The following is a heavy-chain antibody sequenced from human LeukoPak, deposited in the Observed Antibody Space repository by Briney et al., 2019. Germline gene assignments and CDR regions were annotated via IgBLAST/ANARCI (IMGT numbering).Heavy chain of an antibody. CDR1: GYTFTGYY. J-gene: IGHJ6*02. Sequence: VASVKVSCKASGYTFTGYYMHWVRQAPGQGLEWMGWINPNSGGTNYAQKFQGWVTMTRDTSISTAYMELSRLRSDDTAVYYCARDVVGRGYCSGGTCFPDYYGMDVWGQGTTVTVSS. V-gene: IGHV1-2*04. CDR2: INPNSGGT. CDR3: ARDVVGRGYCSGGTCFPDYYGMDV. D-gene: IGHD2-15*01.